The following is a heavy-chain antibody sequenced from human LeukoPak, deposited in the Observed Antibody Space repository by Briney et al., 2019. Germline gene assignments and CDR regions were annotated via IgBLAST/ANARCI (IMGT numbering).Heavy chain of an antibody. J-gene: IGHJ6*03. Sequence: SETLSLTCTVSGGSISSYYWSWIRQPPGKGLEWIGYIYYSGSTNYNPSLKSRVTISVDTSKNQFSLKLSSVTAADTAVYYCALGGERRYYYYMDVWGKGTTVTVSS. CDR3: ALGGERRYYYYMDV. CDR2: IYYSGST. D-gene: IGHD1-1*01. CDR1: GGSISSYY. V-gene: IGHV4-59*01.